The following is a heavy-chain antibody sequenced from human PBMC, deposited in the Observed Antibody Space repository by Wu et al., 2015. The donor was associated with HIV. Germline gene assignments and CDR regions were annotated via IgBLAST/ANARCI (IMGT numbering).Heavy chain of an antibody. J-gene: IGHJ4*02. CDR3: ARDVPLLGQT. CDR2: IIPMFGTP. V-gene: IGHV1-69*12. CDR1: GGTLNNFA. D-gene: IGHD3/OR15-3a*01. Sequence: QVQLVQSGAEMRKPGSSVKVSCKASGGTLNNFAFSWVRQAPGQGLEWMGGIIPMFGTPNYAQTFEGRLIITAEESTTTVYMELRRLRSGDTAFYFCARDVPLLGQTWGQGTLVTVSS.